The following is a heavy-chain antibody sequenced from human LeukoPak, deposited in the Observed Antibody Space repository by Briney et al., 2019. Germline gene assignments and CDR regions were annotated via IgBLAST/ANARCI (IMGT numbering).Heavy chain of an antibody. CDR3: ANGGGADY. Sequence: GGSLRLSCAASGFTFSSYAMHWVRQAPGKGLEWVAVISYDGSNKYYADSVKGRFTISRDNSKNTLYLQMNSLRAEDTAVYYCANGGGADYWGQGTLVTVSS. V-gene: IGHV3-30-3*01. CDR1: GFTFSSYA. CDR2: ISYDGSNK. D-gene: IGHD2-15*01. J-gene: IGHJ4*02.